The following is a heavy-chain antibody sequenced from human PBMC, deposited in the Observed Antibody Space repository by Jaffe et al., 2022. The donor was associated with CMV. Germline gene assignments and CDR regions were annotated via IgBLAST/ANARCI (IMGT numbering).Heavy chain of an antibody. D-gene: IGHD4-17*01. J-gene: IGHJ4*02. CDR3: ARDREGPYGGNYFDF. CDR2: IYDSVTT. CDR1: SGSISYYY. V-gene: IGHV4-59*01. Sequence: QVQLQESGPGLVKPSETLSLTCTVSSGSISYYYWSWIRQPPGKGLEWIGYIYDSVTTNYNPSLKSRVTMSVDTSKNQFSLRLTSVTAADTAIYYCARDREGPYGGNYFDFWGQGTLVTVSA.